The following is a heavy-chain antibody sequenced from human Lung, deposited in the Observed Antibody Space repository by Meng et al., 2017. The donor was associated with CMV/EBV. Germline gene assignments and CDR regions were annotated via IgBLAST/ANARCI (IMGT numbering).Heavy chain of an antibody. J-gene: IGHJ5*02. V-gene: IGHV4-31*02. D-gene: IGHD2-15*01. CDR1: GGLISSSAHY. CDR2: IYYSGST. CDR3: ARLGGFLNWFDP. Sequence: TVSGGLISSSAHYWTWIRQHPGKGLEWIGYIYYSGSTYSNPSLKSRVTISVETSKNQFSLRLISVTAADTAVYYCARLGGFLNWFDPWGQGTLVTVSS.